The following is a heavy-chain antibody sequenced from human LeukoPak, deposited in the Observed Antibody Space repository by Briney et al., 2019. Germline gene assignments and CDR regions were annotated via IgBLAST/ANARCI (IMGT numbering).Heavy chain of an antibody. J-gene: IGHJ4*02. V-gene: IGHV4-34*01. CDR2: INHSGGT. D-gene: IGHD6-13*01. CDR1: GGSFSGYY. Sequence: SETLSLTCAVYGGSFSGYYWSWIRQPPGKGLEWIGEINHSGGTNYNPSLKSRVTISVDTSKNQFSLKLSSVTAADTAVYYCARRSYSSSWYEGGFDYWGQGTLVTVSS. CDR3: ARRSYSSSWYEGGFDY.